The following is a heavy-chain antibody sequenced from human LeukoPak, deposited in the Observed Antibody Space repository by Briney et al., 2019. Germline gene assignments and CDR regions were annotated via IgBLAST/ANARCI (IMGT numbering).Heavy chain of an antibody. CDR3: ARDDYGDYRY. V-gene: IGHV3-23*01. J-gene: IGHJ4*02. CDR2: ISGGGSST. D-gene: IGHD4-17*01. Sequence: GGSLRLSCAASGFTFSSYSMYWLRQAPGKGLEWISVISGGGSSTYYADSVRGRFPISRDNSKNTLFLQMNSLRAEDTAVYYCARDDYGDYRYWGQGTLVTVSS. CDR1: GFTFSSYS.